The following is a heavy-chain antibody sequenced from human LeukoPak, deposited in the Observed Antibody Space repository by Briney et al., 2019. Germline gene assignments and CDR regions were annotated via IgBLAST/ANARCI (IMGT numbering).Heavy chain of an antibody. J-gene: IGHJ3*02. CDR1: GFTFDDYG. CDR3: ARDQTPSFGTGDAFDI. D-gene: IGHD3/OR15-3a*01. CDR2: INWNGNRT. Sequence: TGGSLRLSCAASGFTFDDYGMTWVRQAPGKGLEWVSSINWNGNRTSYADSVKGRFTISRDNAKNSLYVQMNSLRAEDTAVYYCARDQTPSFGTGDAFDIWGQGTMVTVSS. V-gene: IGHV3-20*04.